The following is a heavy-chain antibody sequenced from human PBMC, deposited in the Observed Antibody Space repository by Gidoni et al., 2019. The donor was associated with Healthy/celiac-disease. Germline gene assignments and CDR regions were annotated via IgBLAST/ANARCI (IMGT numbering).Heavy chain of an antibody. D-gene: IGHD2-15*01. J-gene: IGHJ6*04. CDR2: IKQDGSEK. Sequence: EVQLVESGGCLVQPGGFLRLSCAASGFTFSRLWMSWVRQAPGKGLGWVANIKQDGSEKYYVDSVKGRFTSSRDNAKNSLYLQMNSLRAEDTAVYYCARDTSCSGGSCYVYYYYGMDVWGKGTTVTVSS. CDR3: ARDTSCSGGSCYVYYYYGMDV. V-gene: IGHV3-7*05. CDR1: GFTFSRLW.